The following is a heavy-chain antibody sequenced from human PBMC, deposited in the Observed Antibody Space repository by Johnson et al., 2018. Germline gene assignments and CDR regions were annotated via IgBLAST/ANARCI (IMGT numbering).Heavy chain of an antibody. Sequence: QVQLVQSGGGLVKPGGSLRLSCAASGFTFSSYAMHWVRQAPGKGLEWVAVISYDGSNKYYADSVKGRFTISRDNAKNTLYLQMNSLRAEDTAVYYCARDSGAYSSSCQKVAFDIWGQGTMVTVSS. CDR1: GFTFSSYA. J-gene: IGHJ3*02. CDR2: ISYDGSNK. D-gene: IGHD6-13*01. CDR3: ARDSGAYSSSCQKVAFDI. V-gene: IGHV3-30-3*01.